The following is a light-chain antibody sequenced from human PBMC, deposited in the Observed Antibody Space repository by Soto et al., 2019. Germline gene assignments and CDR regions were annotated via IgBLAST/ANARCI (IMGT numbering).Light chain of an antibody. V-gene: IGKV3-20*01. CDR2: GAS. Sequence: EIVLTQSPGTLSLSPGERATLSCRASQSVSSSYLAWYQQKPGQAPRLLIYGASSRATGIPDRFSGSGSGTDFTLTISRLEPVDFAVYYCHQYDSSPLTFGGGTKVEIQ. J-gene: IGKJ4*01. CDR3: HQYDSSPLT. CDR1: QSVSSSY.